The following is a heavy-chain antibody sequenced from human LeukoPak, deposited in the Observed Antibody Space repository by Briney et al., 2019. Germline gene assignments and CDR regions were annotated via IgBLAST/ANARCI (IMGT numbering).Heavy chain of an antibody. CDR1: GYSFTSYW. J-gene: IGHJ5*02. CDR2: IYPGDSDT. D-gene: IGHD3-10*01. V-gene: IGHV5-51*01. Sequence: GESLKISRKGSGYSFTSYWIGWVRQMPGKGLEWMGIIYPGDSDTRYSPSFQGQVTISADKSVSTAYLQWSSLKASDTAMYYCARQGELQQRFNWFDPWGQGTLVTVSS. CDR3: ARQGELQQRFNWFDP.